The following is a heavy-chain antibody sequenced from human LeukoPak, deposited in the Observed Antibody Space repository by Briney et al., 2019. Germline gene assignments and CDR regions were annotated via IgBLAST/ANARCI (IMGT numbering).Heavy chain of an antibody. CDR2: IYYNENT. CDR3: ARENSSGWYRNYFDY. CDR1: GGSISSSSYY. J-gene: IGHJ4*02. Sequence: SETLSLTCTVSGGSISSSSYYWGWIRQPPGKGLEWIGSIYYNENTYYNPSLKSRVTMSVDTSKNQFSLKLSSVTAADTAIYYCARENSSGWYRNYFDYWGQGTLVTVSS. D-gene: IGHD6-19*01. V-gene: IGHV4-39*07.